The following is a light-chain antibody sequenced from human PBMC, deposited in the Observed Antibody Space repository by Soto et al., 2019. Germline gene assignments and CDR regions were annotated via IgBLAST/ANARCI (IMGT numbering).Light chain of an antibody. CDR2: WAS. Sequence: DIVMTQSPDSLAVSLGERATINCKSGQSVLYSSNNKNYLAWYQQKPGQPPKLLIYWASTRDSGVPDRFSGSGSGTDFTLTISSLQAEDVAVYYCQQYYGSTWTFGQGTKVEIK. CDR3: QQYYGSTWT. J-gene: IGKJ1*01. V-gene: IGKV4-1*01. CDR1: QSVLYSSNNKNY.